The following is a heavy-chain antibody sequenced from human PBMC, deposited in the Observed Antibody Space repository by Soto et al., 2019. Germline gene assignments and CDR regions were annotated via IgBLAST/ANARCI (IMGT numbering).Heavy chain of an antibody. J-gene: IGHJ4*01. CDR3: ATALGCRSTSCTLDY. V-gene: IGHV1-69*01. D-gene: IGHD2-2*01. CDR2: IIPVSVAA. CDR1: GGTFGSYA. Sequence: QVQLVQSGAEVKKPGSSVKVSCKASGGTFGSYAFSWVRQAPGQGLEWMGGIIPVSVAAHYAQKFQGRVTITANESTSSAYMELISLSSQDTAVYYCATALGCRSTSCTLDYWGHGTRLIVSS.